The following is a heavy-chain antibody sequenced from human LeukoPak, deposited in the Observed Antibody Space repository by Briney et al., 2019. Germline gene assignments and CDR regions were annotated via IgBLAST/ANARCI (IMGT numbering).Heavy chain of an antibody. D-gene: IGHD6-6*01. V-gene: IGHV4-59*12. CDR2: IYYSGGT. CDR1: GGSISSYY. Sequence: SETLFLTCTVSGGSISSYYWSWIRQPPGKGLEWIGYIYYSGGTNYNPSLKSRVTISVDTSKNQFSLKLSSETAADTAVYYCAREPVSSSSPPLDYWGQGTLVTVSS. CDR3: AREPVSSSSPPLDY. J-gene: IGHJ4*02.